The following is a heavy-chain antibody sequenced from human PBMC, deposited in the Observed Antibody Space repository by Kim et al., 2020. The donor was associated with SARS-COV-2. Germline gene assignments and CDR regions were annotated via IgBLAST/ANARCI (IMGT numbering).Heavy chain of an antibody. V-gene: IGHV3-23*01. J-gene: IGHJ6*02. Sequence: GGSLRLSCTASGFTFSNYAMNWVRQAPGKGLEWVSSMSGGGVNIYYADSVKGRFTISRDNSKNSVYLQMNSLRVEDTAVYFCVKGDRTPLFGAPNNRYFGMDVWGPGTTVIVSS. CDR3: VKGDRTPLFGAPNNRYFGMDV. D-gene: IGHD3-3*01. CDR2: MSGGGVNI. CDR1: GFTFSNYA.